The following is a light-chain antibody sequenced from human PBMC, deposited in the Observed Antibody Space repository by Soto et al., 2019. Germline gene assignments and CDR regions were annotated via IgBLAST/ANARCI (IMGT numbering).Light chain of an antibody. V-gene: IGLV3-1*01. Sequence: SYELTQPPSVSVSPGQTASITCSGDKMGDKYACWYQQKPGQSPVLVIYQDSKRPSGIPERFSGSNSGNTATLTISGTQAMDEADYYCEAWDSSTVVFGRGTKHTVL. CDR3: EAWDSSTVV. CDR1: KMGDKY. CDR2: QDS. J-gene: IGLJ2*01.